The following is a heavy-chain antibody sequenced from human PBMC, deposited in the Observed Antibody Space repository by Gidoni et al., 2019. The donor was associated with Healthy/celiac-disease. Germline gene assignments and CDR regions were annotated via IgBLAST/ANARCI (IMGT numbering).Heavy chain of an antibody. D-gene: IGHD1-1*01. CDR2: ISSSSSYI. CDR3: ARGRLERRRYYYGMDV. J-gene: IGHJ6*02. V-gene: IGHV3-21*01. Sequence: EVQLVESGGGLVKPGGSLRLSCAASGFTFSSYRMNWARQAPGKGLECVSSISSSSSYIYYADSVKGRFTISRDNAKNSLYLQMNSLRAEDTAVYYCARGRLERRRYYYGMDVWGQGTTVTVSS. CDR1: GFTFSSYR.